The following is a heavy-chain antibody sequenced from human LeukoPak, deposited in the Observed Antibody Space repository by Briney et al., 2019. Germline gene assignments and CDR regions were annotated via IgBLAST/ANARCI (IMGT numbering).Heavy chain of an antibody. D-gene: IGHD6-19*01. CDR3: ARGGTPGYSTGWIDY. CDR1: GFTVSSNY. J-gene: IGHJ4*02. Sequence: GGSLRLSCAASGFTVSSNYMSWVRQAPGKGLEWVLVLYGGGSTYYADSVKGRFTISRDNSKNTLYLQMNSLRGEDTAVYYCARGGTPGYSTGWIDYWGQGTLVTVSS. CDR2: LYGGGST. V-gene: IGHV3-53*05.